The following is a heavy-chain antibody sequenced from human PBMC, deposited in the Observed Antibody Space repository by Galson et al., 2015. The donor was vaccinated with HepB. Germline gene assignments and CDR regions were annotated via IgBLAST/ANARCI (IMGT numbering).Heavy chain of an antibody. D-gene: IGHD4-17*01. CDR2: ISYDGSNK. CDR1: GFTFSSYG. Sequence: SLRLSCAASGFTFSSYGMHWVRQAPGKGLEWVAVISYDGSNKYYADSVKGRFTISRDNSKNTLYLQMNSLRAEGTAVYYCAKPATATVTNLYFDLWGRGTLVTVSS. CDR3: AKPATATVTNLYFDL. V-gene: IGHV3-30*18. J-gene: IGHJ2*01.